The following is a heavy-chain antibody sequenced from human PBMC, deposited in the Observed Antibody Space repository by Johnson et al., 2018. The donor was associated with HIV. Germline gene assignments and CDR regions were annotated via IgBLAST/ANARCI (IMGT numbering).Heavy chain of an antibody. D-gene: IGHD6-6*01. CDR1: GFTFTNAW. CDR3: ARAGSSSDDAFDI. V-gene: IGHV3-15*01. J-gene: IGHJ3*02. CDR2: IKSKTDGGTT. Sequence: VQLVESGGGLVKPGGSLRLSCAASGFTFTNAWMSWVRQAPGKGLEWVGHIKSKTDGGTTDYAAPVKGRFTISRDNSKNTLYLQMNSLRAEDTAVYYCARAGSSSDDAFDIWGQGTMVTVSS.